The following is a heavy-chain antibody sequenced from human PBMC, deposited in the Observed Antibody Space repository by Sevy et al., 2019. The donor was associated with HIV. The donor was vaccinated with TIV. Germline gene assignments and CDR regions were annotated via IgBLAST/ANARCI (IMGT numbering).Heavy chain of an antibody. CDR2: ISGSGGST. CDR1: GFTFSSYA. Sequence: GGSLRLSCAASGFTFSSYAMSWVRQAPGKGLEWVSAISGSGGSTYYAESVKGRFTISRDNSKNTLYLQMNSLRAEDTAVYYCAKDGGYGQGYYYYMDVWGKGTTVTVSS. J-gene: IGHJ6*03. V-gene: IGHV3-23*01. D-gene: IGHD5-12*01. CDR3: AKDGGYGQGYYYYMDV.